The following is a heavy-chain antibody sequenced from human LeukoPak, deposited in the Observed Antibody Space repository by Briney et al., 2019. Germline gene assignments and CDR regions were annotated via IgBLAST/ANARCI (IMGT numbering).Heavy chain of an antibody. CDR3: AQDRAWIQFLY. D-gene: IGHD5-18*01. J-gene: IGHJ4*02. CDR1: GFTFSNYG. V-gene: IGHV3-23*01. CDR2: ITGRGETK. Sequence: GGSLRLSCAALGFTFSNYGMNWVRLAPGKALEWVSGITGRGETKYYADSGKGRFTISRDNSKNTLYLQINSLRAEDTAVYYCAQDRAWIQFLYWGQGTLVTVS.